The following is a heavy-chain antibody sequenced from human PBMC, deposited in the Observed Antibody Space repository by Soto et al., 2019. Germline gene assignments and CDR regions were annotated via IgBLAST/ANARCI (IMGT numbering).Heavy chain of an antibody. D-gene: IGHD5-12*01. CDR2: IYHSGST. CDR3: ARGQEGVVATH. CDR1: GGSISSGGYS. Sequence: SETLSLTCAVSGGSISSGGYSWSWIRQPPGKGLEWIGYIYHSGSTYYNPSLKSRATISSDTSNNQFSLRLYSVTAADTGVYYCARGQEGVVATHWDQGTLVTVSS. J-gene: IGHJ4*02. V-gene: IGHV4-30-2*01.